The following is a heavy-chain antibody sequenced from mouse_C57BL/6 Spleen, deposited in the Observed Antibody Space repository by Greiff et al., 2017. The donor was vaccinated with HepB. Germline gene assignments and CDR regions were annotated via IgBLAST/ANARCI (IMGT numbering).Heavy chain of an antibody. Sequence: VQLQQSGAELGRPGASVKLSCKASGYTFTSYGISWVKQRTGQGLEWIGEIYPRSGNTYYNEKFKGKATLTADKSSSTAYMELRSLTAEDSAVYFWAREGTTVVAKGYFDYWGQGTTLTVSS. CDR2: IYPRSGNT. CDR1: GYTFTSYG. D-gene: IGHD1-1*01. CDR3: AREGTTVVAKGYFDY. J-gene: IGHJ2*01. V-gene: IGHV1-81*01.